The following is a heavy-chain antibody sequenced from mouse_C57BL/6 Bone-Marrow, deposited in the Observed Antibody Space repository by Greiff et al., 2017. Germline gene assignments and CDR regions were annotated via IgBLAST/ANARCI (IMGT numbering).Heavy chain of an antibody. CDR1: GFTFSSYT. CDR3: ARPYYSNYGFAY. D-gene: IGHD2-5*01. CDR2: ISGGGGNT. Sequence: EVQVVESGGGLVKPGGSLKLSCAASGFTFSSYTMSWVRQTPEKRLEWVATISGGGGNTYYPDSVKGRFTISRDNSKNTLYLQMSRLRSEDTALYYCARPYYSNYGFAYWGQGTLVTVSA. J-gene: IGHJ3*01. V-gene: IGHV5-9*01.